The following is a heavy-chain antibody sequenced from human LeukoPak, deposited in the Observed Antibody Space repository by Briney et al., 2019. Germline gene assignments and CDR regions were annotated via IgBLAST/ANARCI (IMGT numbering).Heavy chain of an antibody. V-gene: IGHV3-13*01. CDR3: ARETGKRGMDV. D-gene: IGHD1-1*01. CDR2: IGSAGDT. Sequence: PGGSLRLSCAASGFTFSSYDMHWVRQATGKGLEWVSAIGSAGDTYYPGSVKGRFTISRENAKNSLYLQMDSLRAGDTAVYYCARETGKRGMDVWGQGTTVTVSS. J-gene: IGHJ6*02. CDR1: GFTFSSYD.